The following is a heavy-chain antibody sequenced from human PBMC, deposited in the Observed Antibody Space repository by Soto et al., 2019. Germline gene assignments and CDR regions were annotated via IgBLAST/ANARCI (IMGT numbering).Heavy chain of an antibody. CDR1: GFTFSIYN. CDR2: ITGSGDYT. CDR3: ARRITSSFDY. J-gene: IGHJ4*02. V-gene: IGHV3-23*01. D-gene: IGHD1-20*01. Sequence: EVQLLESGGGFVQPGGSLRLSCVASGFTFSIYNMNWVRQAPGKGLEWVSVITGSGDYTNYADSVKGRFTISRDNSKNTLYLQMNSLRAEDTAVYFCARRITSSFDYWGQGTLVTVSS.